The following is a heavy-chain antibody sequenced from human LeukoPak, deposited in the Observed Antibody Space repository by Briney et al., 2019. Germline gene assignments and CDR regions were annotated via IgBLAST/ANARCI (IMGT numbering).Heavy chain of an antibody. CDR1: GYTFTGYY. CDR3: ARPLAATQRYNWFDP. D-gene: IGHD2-15*01. Sequence: ASVKVSCKASGYTFTGYYMHWVRQAPGQGLEWMGWINPNSGGTNYAQKFQGRVTMTRDTSISTAYMELSRLRSDDTAVYYCARPLAATQRYNWFDPWGQGTLVTVSS. CDR2: INPNSGGT. J-gene: IGHJ5*02. V-gene: IGHV1-2*02.